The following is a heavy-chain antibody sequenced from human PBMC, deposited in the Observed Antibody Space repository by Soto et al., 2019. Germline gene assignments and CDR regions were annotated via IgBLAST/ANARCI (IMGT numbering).Heavy chain of an antibody. CDR2: IYYSGST. Sequence: QVQLQESGPGLVKPSQTLSLTCTVSGGSISSGGYYWSWIRQHPGKGLEWIGYIYYSGSTYYNPSTKRRVTISVDTSQNQLSLKLSSVTAADTAVYYCARDLPHFRGGNPVGMDVWGQGTTVTVSS. V-gene: IGHV4-31*03. J-gene: IGHJ6*02. D-gene: IGHD2-15*01. CDR1: GGSISSGGYY. CDR3: ARDLPHFRGGNPVGMDV.